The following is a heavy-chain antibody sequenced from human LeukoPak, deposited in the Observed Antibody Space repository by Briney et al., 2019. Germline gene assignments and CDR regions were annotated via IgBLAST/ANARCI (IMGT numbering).Heavy chain of an antibody. CDR3: AKFYCSGGSCKGPFDF. CDR1: GLTISSYA. D-gene: IGHD2-15*01. CDR2: ISGSGGRT. Sequence: GGSLRLSCAVSGLTISSYAMSWVRQAPRKGLEWVSAISGSGGRTYYADSVKGRCTISRDNSKNTLYLQMNSLRADDTAVYYCAKFYCSGGSCKGPFDFWGQGTLVTVSS. V-gene: IGHV3-23*01. J-gene: IGHJ4*02.